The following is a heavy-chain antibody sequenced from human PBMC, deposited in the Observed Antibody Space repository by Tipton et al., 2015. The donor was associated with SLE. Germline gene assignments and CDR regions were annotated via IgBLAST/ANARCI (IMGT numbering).Heavy chain of an antibody. J-gene: IGHJ2*01. CDR2: SNPDGTLT. D-gene: IGHD1-26*01. Sequence: SLRLSCVPSGFPLNNYWMHWVRQVPGKGLVWVSRSNPDGTLTTYADSVKGRFTISRDNAKNSMFLQMNSLRAEDTAIYYCTRGLGDVWGHGTLVAVSS. CDR1: GFPLNNYW. CDR3: TRGLGDV. V-gene: IGHV3-74*03.